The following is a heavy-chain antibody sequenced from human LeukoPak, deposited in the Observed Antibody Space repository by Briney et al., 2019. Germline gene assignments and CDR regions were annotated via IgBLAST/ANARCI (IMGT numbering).Heavy chain of an antibody. J-gene: IGHJ6*03. CDR2: ISSSGSTI. Sequence: GGSLRLSCAASGFTFSSYAMNWVRQAPGKGLEWVSYISSSGSTIYYADSVKGRFTISRDNAKNSLYLQMHSLRAEDTAVYYCARGSGDPWDYYYYMDVWGKGTTVTISS. D-gene: IGHD4-17*01. V-gene: IGHV3-48*03. CDR1: GFTFSSYA. CDR3: ARGSGDPWDYYYYMDV.